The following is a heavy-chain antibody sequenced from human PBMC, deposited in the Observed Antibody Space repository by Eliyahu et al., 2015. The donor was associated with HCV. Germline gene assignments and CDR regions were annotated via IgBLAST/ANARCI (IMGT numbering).Heavy chain of an antibody. CDR2: FDETGST. Sequence: QLQLQESGPGLVKPSETLSLTCAVSGDSIXSSAFYWGWIRQPPGKGLXWIGNFDETGSTYYNPSLKGRVTAAVDTAKKHLSLKVKSVTAADTAVYYYARARNVVGTSFDSWGPGILVTVSS. CDR3: ARARNVVGTSFDS. D-gene: IGHD2-21*01. CDR1: GDSIXSSAFY. J-gene: IGHJ4*02. V-gene: IGHV4-39*02.